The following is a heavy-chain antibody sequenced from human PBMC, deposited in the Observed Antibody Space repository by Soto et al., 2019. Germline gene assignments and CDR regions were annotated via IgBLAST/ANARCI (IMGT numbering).Heavy chain of an antibody. J-gene: IGHJ5*02. V-gene: IGHV4-59*03. D-gene: IGHD3-22*01. CDR3: ARYSPPKKAYDSNPGWFDP. Sequence: QVQLQESGPGQVKPSETLSLTCSVSGGSMNYYYWTWIRQPPGKGLEWIGSVSHTGSTTYSPSLKSRVVISLDTSRNPFSLTLSSVTAADTAVYFCARYSPPKKAYDSNPGWFDPWGQGTLVAVTS. CDR2: VSHTGST. CDR1: GGSMNYYY.